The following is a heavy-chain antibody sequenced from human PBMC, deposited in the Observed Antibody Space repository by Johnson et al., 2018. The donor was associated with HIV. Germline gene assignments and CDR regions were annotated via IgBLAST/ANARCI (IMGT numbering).Heavy chain of an antibody. Sequence: VYLVESGGGLVQPGRSLRLSCAASGFTFDDYAMHWVRQAPGKGLEWVSGISWNSGSIGYADSVKGRFTISRDNAKNSLYLQMNSLRAEDTALYYCAKGSGGEADAFDIWGQGTMVTVSS. CDR3: AKGSGGEADAFDI. D-gene: IGHD3-16*01. CDR1: GFTFDDYA. V-gene: IGHV3-9*01. J-gene: IGHJ3*02. CDR2: ISWNSGSI.